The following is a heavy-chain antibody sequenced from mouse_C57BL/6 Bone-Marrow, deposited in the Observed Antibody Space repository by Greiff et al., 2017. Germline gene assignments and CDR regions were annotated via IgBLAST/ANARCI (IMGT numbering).Heavy chain of an antibody. CDR2: INPSTGGT. CDR3: ARDLIYYYGSSYWYFDV. Sequence: EVQLQQSGPELVKPGASVKISCKASGYSFTGYYMNWVKQSPEKSLEWIGEINPSTGGTTYNQKFKAKATLTVDKSSSTAYMQLKSLTSEDSAVYYCARDLIYYYGSSYWYFDVWGTGTTVTVSS. J-gene: IGHJ1*03. V-gene: IGHV1-42*01. CDR1: GYSFTGYY. D-gene: IGHD1-1*01.